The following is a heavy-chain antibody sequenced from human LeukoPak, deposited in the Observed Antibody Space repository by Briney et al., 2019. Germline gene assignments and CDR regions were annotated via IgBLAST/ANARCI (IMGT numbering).Heavy chain of an antibody. V-gene: IGHV3-7*03. CDR2: INHNGNVN. CDR3: ARGGGLDV. J-gene: IGHJ6*02. D-gene: IGHD3-16*01. CDR1: GFAFSRYS. Sequence: PGGSLRLSCAASGFAFSRYSMNWVRQAPGKGLEWVASINHNGNVNYYVDSAKGRFTISRDNAKNSLHLQMSNLRAEDTAVYFCARGGGLDVWGQGATVTVSS.